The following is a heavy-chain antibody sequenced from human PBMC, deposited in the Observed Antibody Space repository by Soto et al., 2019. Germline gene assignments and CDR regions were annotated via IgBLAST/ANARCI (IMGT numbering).Heavy chain of an antibody. J-gene: IGHJ4*02. D-gene: IGHD4-17*01. CDR3: ARGPTVTLFDY. V-gene: IGHV4-59*01. CDR2: IHYSGNR. CDR1: GGSISSYY. Sequence: SETLSLTCTVSGGSISSYYWSWIRQPPGKGLEWIGYIHYSGNRNYNPSLKSRVTISVDTSKNQFSLEVSSVTAADTAVYYCARGPTVTLFDYWGQRTLVTVSS.